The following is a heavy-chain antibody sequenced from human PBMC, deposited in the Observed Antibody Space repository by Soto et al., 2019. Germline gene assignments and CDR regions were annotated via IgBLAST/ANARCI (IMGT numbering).Heavy chain of an antibody. CDR3: ARIALGSYTGGFWFDP. D-gene: IGHD3-10*01. CDR2: IYYSGST. CDR1: GDSITGDNW. V-gene: IGHV4-4*02. Sequence: SETLSLTCAVSGDSITGDNWWSWVRQPPGKGLEWIGYIYYSGSTYYNPSLKSRVTISVDTSKNQFSLKLSSVTAADTAVYYCARIALGSYTGGFWFDPWGQGTLVTVSS. J-gene: IGHJ5*02.